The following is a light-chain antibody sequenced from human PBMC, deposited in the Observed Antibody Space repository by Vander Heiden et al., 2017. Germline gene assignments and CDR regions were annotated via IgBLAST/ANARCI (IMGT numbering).Light chain of an antibody. Sequence: EIVLAPSPGTLSLSPGERATISCRASQSISSSYLAWYQQKPGQAPRLLIYGASSRANGIPDRFSGSGSGTDFTLTISRLEAEDFAVYYWQQDSTSLTFGGGTKVEIK. CDR2: GAS. CDR1: QSISSSY. J-gene: IGKJ4*01. V-gene: IGKV3-20*01. CDR3: QQDSTSLT.